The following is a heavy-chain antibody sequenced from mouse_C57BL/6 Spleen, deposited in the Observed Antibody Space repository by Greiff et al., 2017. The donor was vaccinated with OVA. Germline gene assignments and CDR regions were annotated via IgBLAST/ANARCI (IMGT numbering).Heavy chain of an antibody. J-gene: IGHJ3*01. CDR3: ASSGDGYPWFAY. V-gene: IGHV5-17*01. CDR1: GFTFSDYG. CDR2: ISSGSSTI. Sequence: EVNLVESGGGLVKPGGSLKLSCAASGFTFSDYGMHWVRQAPEKGLEWVAYISSGSSTIYYADTVKGRFTISRDNAKNTLFLQMTSLRSEDTAMYYCASSGDGYPWFAYWGQGTLVTVSA. D-gene: IGHD2-3*01.